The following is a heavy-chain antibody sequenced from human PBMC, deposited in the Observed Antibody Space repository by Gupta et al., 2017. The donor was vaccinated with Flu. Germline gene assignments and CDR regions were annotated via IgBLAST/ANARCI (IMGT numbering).Heavy chain of an antibody. Sequence: QVQLVQSGAEVKKPGASVKVSCKASGYAFNTFHISWMRQATGQGLEWVGWMNPHSGETGYAQKFQGRVTMTRDISTGTVYLELRGLTSGDTATYYCARRVGIYCSGTTCYFDSWGQGTLGTVSS. CDR3: ARRVGIYCSGTTCYFDS. CDR2: MNPHSGET. V-gene: IGHV1-8*01. J-gene: IGHJ4*02. D-gene: IGHD2-15*01. CDR1: GYAFNTFH.